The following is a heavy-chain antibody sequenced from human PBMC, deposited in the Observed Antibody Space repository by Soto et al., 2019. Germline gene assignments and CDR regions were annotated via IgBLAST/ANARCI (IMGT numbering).Heavy chain of an antibody. CDR3: ARATYYYDSSDY. CDR1: SGSISSYY. D-gene: IGHD3-22*01. Sequence: PSETLSLTCTVSSGSISSYYWSWIRHPPGKGLEWIGHIHYSGNTKYNPSLKSRVTISVDTSKNQFSLQLTSVTAADTAVYYCARATYYYDSSDYWGQGTLVTVSS. J-gene: IGHJ4*02. V-gene: IGHV4-59*01. CDR2: IHYSGNT.